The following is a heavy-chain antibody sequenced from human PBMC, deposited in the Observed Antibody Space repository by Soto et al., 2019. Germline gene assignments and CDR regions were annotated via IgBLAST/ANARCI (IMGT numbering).Heavy chain of an antibody. D-gene: IGHD2-21*02. J-gene: IGHJ4*02. CDR1: GFTFSSYA. Sequence: GGSRLSCVASGFTFSSYAMSWVRQAPGKGLEWVSGISESGGTTYYVDSVKGRFTISRDNSKNMLFLQMNSLRAEDTAVYYCAKVMNCGGDCATINWGQGTLVTVSS. CDR2: ISESGGTT. V-gene: IGHV3-23*01. CDR3: AKVMNCGGDCATIN.